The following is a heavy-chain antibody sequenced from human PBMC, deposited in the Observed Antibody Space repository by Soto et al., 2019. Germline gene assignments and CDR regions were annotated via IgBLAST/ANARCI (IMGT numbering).Heavy chain of an antibody. CDR1: GGSISSYY. J-gene: IGHJ5*02. V-gene: IGHV4-59*01. Sequence: SETLSLTCTVSGGSISSYYWSWIRQPPGKGLEWIGYIYYSGSTNYNPSLKSRVTISVDTSKNQFSLKLSSVTAADTAVYYCARRIAAAGTNWFDPWSQGTLVTVSS. CDR3: ARRIAAAGTNWFDP. CDR2: IYYSGST. D-gene: IGHD6-13*01.